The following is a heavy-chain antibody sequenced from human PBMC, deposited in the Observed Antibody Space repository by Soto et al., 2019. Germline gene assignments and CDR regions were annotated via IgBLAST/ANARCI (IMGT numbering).Heavy chain of an antibody. Sequence: PGGSLRLSCAAYGFTFSSYAMHWVRQAPGKGLEWVAVISYDGSNKYYADSVKGRFTISRDNSKNTLYLQMNSLRAEDTAVYYCARDIEPTYYDYVWGSYHTTPLDYWGQGTLVTVSS. CDR2: ISYDGSNK. CDR3: ARDIEPTYYDYVWGSYHTTPLDY. J-gene: IGHJ4*02. D-gene: IGHD3-16*02. V-gene: IGHV3-30-3*01. CDR1: GFTFSSYA.